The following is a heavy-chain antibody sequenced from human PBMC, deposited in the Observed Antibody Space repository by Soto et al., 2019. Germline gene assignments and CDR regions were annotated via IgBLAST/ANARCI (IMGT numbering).Heavy chain of an antibody. Sequence: SETLALTCAVYFGSFSGYYWRWLLHPPGKGLEWIGNIYHSGSTYYNPSLKSRVTTSVDTSKNQFSLNLSSVTAADTAVYYCARPQYSTGWYMGYWGQGTLVTVS. CDR1: FGSFSGYY. J-gene: IGHJ4*02. CDR2: IYHSGST. CDR3: ARPQYSTGWYMGY. D-gene: IGHD6-19*01. V-gene: IGHV4-34*01.